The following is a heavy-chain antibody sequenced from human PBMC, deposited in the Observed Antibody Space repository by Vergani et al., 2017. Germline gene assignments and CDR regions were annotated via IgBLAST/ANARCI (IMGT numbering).Heavy chain of an antibody. V-gene: IGHV4-59*01. D-gene: IGHD6-19*01. CDR2: IYYSGST. J-gene: IGHJ6*02. Sequence: QVQLQQWGAGVVKPSGTLSLTCAVFGESFSSFYWSWIRQPPGKGLEWIGYIYYSGSTNYNPSLKSRVTISVDTSKNQFSLKLTSVTAADTAVYYCAGQSASYYGMDVWGQGTTVTVSS. CDR1: GESFSSFY. CDR3: AGQSASYYGMDV.